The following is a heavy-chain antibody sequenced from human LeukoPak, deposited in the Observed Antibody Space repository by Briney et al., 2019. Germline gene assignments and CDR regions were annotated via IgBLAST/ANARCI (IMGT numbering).Heavy chain of an antibody. CDR1: GFTVSSNY. CDR2: IYSGGST. J-gene: IGHJ4*02. V-gene: IGHV3-53*05. CDR3: ARDREYNLLTGYKVSHYFDY. D-gene: IGHD3-9*01. Sequence: PGGSLRLSCAASGFTVSSNYMSWVRQAPGKGLEWVSVIYSGGSTNYADSVKGRFTISRDNSKNTLYLQMNSLRAEDTAVYYCARDREYNLLTGYKVSHYFDYWGQGTLVTVSS.